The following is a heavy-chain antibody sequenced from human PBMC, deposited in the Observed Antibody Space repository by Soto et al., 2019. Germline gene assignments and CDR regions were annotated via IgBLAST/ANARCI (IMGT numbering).Heavy chain of an antibody. CDR3: AKERSSGWSFDY. V-gene: IGHV3-30*18. Sequence: SGGSLRLSCAASGVNFSSYGMHWVRQAPGKGLEWLAVISYCDSTYYADSVKGRFTVSRDNSKNTLYLQMNSLRAEDTAVFYCAKERSSGWSFDYWGQGTLVTVSS. CDR2: ISYCDST. CDR1: GVNFSSYG. D-gene: IGHD6-19*01. J-gene: IGHJ4*02.